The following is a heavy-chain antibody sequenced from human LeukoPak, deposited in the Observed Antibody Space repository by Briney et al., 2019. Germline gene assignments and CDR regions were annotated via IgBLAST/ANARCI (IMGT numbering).Heavy chain of an antibody. CDR2: ISGSGGST. Sequence: GGSLRLSCAASGFTFSSYAMSWVRQAPGKGLEWVSAISGSGGSTYYADSVKGRFTISRDNSKNTLYLQMNSLRAEDTAVYYCARGANNWNYRSYFDYWGQGTLVTVSS. CDR1: GFTFSSYA. CDR3: ARGANNWNYRSYFDY. V-gene: IGHV3-23*01. J-gene: IGHJ4*02. D-gene: IGHD1-7*01.